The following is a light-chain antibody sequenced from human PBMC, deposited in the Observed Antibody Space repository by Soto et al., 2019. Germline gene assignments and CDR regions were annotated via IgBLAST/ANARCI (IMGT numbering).Light chain of an antibody. V-gene: IGKV3D-15*01. Sequence: EIVMTQSPATLSVSPGERATLSCRASQSVSSNLAWYQQKPGQAPRLLIYGASTRATGIPSRFSGSGSGTEFTLTIRSLQSEDFAVYYCQQYNIWPPHTFGQGTKLEIK. CDR2: GAS. CDR1: QSVSSN. J-gene: IGKJ2*01. CDR3: QQYNIWPPHT.